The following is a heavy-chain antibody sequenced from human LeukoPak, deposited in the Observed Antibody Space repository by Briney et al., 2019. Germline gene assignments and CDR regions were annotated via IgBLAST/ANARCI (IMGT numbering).Heavy chain of an antibody. CDR2: IYYSGST. CDR3: TRLTVPLRFDP. J-gene: IGHJ5*02. Sequence: SETLSLTCTVSGGSISHYYWSWIRQPPGKGLEWIGYIYYSGSTNYNPSLKSRVTISVDTSKNQFSLKLSSVTAADTAVYYCTRLTVPLRFDPWGQGTLVTVSS. D-gene: IGHD2-2*01. CDR1: GGSISHYY. V-gene: IGHV4-59*01.